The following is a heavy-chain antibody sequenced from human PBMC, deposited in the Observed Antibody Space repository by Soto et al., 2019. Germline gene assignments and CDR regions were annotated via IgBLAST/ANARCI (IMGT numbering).Heavy chain of an antibody. CDR2: IRYDGSNK. J-gene: IGHJ3*02. CDR3: ARSLLDYLPGFDAFDI. CDR1: GFTFSSYG. V-gene: IGHV3-33*01. D-gene: IGHD3-3*02. Sequence: GGSLRLSCAASGFTFSSYGMHWVRQAPGKGLEWVAVIRYDGSNKYYADSVKGRFTISRDNSKNTLYLQMNSLRAEDTAVYYCARSLLDYLPGFDAFDIWGQGTMVTVSS.